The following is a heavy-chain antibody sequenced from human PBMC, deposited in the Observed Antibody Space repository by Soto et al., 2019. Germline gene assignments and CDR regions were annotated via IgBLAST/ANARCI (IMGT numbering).Heavy chain of an antibody. V-gene: IGHV4-59*01. CDR1: GGSISSYY. D-gene: IGHD6-19*01. CDR3: ARIAVAGTDY. CDR2: IYYSGST. J-gene: IGHJ4*02. Sequence: SETLSLTCTVSGGSISSYYWSWIRQPPGKGLEWIGYIYYSGSTNYNPSLKSRVTISVDTSKNQFSLKLSSVTAADTAVYYCARIAVAGTDYWGQGTLVTVSS.